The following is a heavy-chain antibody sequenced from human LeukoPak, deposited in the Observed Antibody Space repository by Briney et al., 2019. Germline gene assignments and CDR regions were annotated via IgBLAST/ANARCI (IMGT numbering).Heavy chain of an antibody. Sequence: SETLSLTCTVSGGSISSSSYYWGWIRQPPGKGLEWIVSIYYSGSTYYNPSLKSRVTISVDTSKNQFSLKLSSVTAADTAVYYCARVMGYYPPPYYFDYWGQGTLVTVSS. CDR3: ARVMGYYPPPYYFDY. D-gene: IGHD2-21*01. J-gene: IGHJ4*02. CDR2: IYYSGST. CDR1: GGSISSSSYY. V-gene: IGHV4-39*01.